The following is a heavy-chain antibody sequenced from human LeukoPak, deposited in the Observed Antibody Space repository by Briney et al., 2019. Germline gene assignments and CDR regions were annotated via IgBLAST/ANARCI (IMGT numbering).Heavy chain of an antibody. CDR3: ARERMVTIGGFGY. D-gene: IGHD5-24*01. CDR2: IIPIFGTA. J-gene: IGHJ4*02. CDR1: GGTFSSYA. V-gene: IGHV1-69*05. Sequence: ASVKVSCKASGGTFSSYAISWVRQAPGQGLEWMGGIIPIFGTANYAQKFQGRVTITTDESTSTAYMELSSLRSEDTAVYYCARERMVTIGGFGYWGQGTLVTVSS.